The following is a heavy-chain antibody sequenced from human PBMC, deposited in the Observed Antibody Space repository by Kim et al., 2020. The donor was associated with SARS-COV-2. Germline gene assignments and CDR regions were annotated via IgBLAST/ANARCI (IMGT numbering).Heavy chain of an antibody. CDR3: AKGGWLDV. Sequence: GGSLRVSCAASGFTFRNYDMSWARQAPGKGLEWVSHITKSSDDTYYADSVKGRFTISRDNSENTLFLQMSSLRAEDTAVYFCAKGGWLDVLGQGTTVTVAS. J-gene: IGHJ6*02. CDR1: GFTFRNYD. CDR2: ITKSSDDT. V-gene: IGHV3-23*01. D-gene: IGHD2-8*01.